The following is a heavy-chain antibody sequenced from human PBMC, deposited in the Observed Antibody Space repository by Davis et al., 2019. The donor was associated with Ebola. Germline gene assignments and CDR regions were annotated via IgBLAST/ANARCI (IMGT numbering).Heavy chain of an antibody. J-gene: IGHJ4*02. Sequence: MPSETLSLTCTVSGGSISSHYWSWVRQPPGKGLEWIADINYSGRTNYNPSLASRVTISIATSRNQFSLNLRSVTAADTAVYYCVRVGGDGSSHLEGLDSWGQGTLVTVSS. CDR3: VRVGGDGSSHLEGLDS. CDR1: GGSISSHY. CDR2: INYSGRT. D-gene: IGHD3-16*01. V-gene: IGHV4-59*11.